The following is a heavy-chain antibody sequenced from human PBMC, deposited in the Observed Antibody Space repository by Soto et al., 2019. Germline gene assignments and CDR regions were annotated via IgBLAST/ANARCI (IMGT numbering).Heavy chain of an antibody. CDR2: IRQGESAK. J-gene: IGHJ4*02. CDR3: ARGRYDLRSGLGY. D-gene: IGHD3-3*01. CDR1: GFIFTNSW. V-gene: IGHV3-7*05. Sequence: EVQLVESGGGLVQPGGSLRISCAASGFIFTNSWMNWVRQAPGKGLEWVANIRQGESAKYYVDSVKGRFIISRDNVKNSMCLQMNSLRAADTAMYYCARGRYDLRSGLGYWGQGTLVTAS.